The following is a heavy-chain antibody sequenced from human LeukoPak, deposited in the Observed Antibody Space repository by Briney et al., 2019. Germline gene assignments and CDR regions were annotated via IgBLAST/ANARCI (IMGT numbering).Heavy chain of an antibody. CDR3: TLRSAFPAGGARDF. V-gene: IGHV4-38-2*02. D-gene: IGHD3-3*01. Sequence: SETLSLTCTVSGHSISSGYYWGWIRQPPGKGLEWIGSVYHSGSTYYKPSLQSRVTISVDTSKNHSSLRLSSVTAADTAVYYCTLRSAFPAGGARDFWGQGTLVTVSS. J-gene: IGHJ4*02. CDR1: GHSISSGYY. CDR2: VYHSGST.